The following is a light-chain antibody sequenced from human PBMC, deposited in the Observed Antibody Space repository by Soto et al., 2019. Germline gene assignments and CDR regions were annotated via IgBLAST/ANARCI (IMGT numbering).Light chain of an antibody. J-gene: IGKJ4*01. CDR3: QQRSDWPPSLT. V-gene: IGKV3-11*01. CDR2: AAS. CDR1: QSVRTS. Sequence: EIVLTQSPATLSLSPGERATLSCRASQSVRTSLTWYQQKPGQAPRLLIYAASNRATGIPARFSGSGSGTDFTLTISSLEPEDFAVYYCQQRSDWPPSLTFGGGTKVEIK.